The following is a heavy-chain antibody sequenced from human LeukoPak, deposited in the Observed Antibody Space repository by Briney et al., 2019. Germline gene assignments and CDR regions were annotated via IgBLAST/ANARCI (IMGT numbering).Heavy chain of an antibody. CDR2: IWYDGSNK. CDR3: AGGPTYYYGSGSYPDY. CDR1: GFTFSSYG. J-gene: IGHJ4*02. Sequence: GGSLRLSCAASGFTFSSYGMHWVRQAPGKGLEWVAVIWYDGSNKYYADSVKGRFTISRDNSKNTLYLQMNSLRAEDTAVYYCAGGPTYYYGSGSYPDYWGQGTLVTVSS. V-gene: IGHV3-33*01. D-gene: IGHD3-10*01.